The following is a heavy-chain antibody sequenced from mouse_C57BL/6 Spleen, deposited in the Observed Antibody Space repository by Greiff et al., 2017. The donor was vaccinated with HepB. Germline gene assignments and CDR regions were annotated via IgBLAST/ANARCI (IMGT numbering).Heavy chain of an antibody. CDR2: IYPGDGDT. Sequence: VNLVESGPELVKPGASVKISCKASGYAFSSSWMNWVKQRPGKGLEWIGRIYPGDGDTNYNGKFKGKATLTADKSSSTAYMQLSSLTSEDSAVYFCARRGTTVVAPAYWGQGTLVTVSA. CDR1: GYAFSSSW. CDR3: ARRGTTVVAPAY. V-gene: IGHV1-82*01. D-gene: IGHD1-1*01. J-gene: IGHJ3*01.